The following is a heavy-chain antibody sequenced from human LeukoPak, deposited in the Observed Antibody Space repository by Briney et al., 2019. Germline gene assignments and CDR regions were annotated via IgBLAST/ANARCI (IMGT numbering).Heavy chain of an antibody. D-gene: IGHD6-13*01. CDR3: ARYYSSSLRGFDY. V-gene: IGHV2-70*01. J-gene: IGHJ4*02. CDR1: GFSLSTSGLC. CDR2: IDWDDDK. Sequence: SGPALVKPTQTLTLTCTFSGFSLSTSGLCVSWIRQPPGKALEWLALIDWDDDKYYITSLKTRLTISKETSKNQVVLTMTNMDPVDTATYYCARYYSSSLRGFDYWGQGTLVTVSS.